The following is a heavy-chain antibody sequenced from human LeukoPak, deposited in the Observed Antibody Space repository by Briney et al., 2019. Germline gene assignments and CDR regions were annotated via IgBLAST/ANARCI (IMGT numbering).Heavy chain of an antibody. CDR3: ARQYSGFDY. CDR1: GYSFTTNW. V-gene: IGHV5-51*01. J-gene: IGHJ4*02. Sequence: GESLKISGKASGYSFTTNWIAWVRQMPGKGLECMGIIYPRDSDTRYSPSFQGQVTISADKSINTAYLQWSSLKASDTAMYYCARQYSGFDYWGQGTLVTVSS. CDR2: IYPRDSDT. D-gene: IGHD2-21*01.